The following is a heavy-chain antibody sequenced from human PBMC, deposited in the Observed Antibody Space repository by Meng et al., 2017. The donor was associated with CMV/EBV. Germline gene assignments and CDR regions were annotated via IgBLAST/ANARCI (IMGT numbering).Heavy chain of an antibody. CDR2: INPNSGGT. CDR1: GYTFTGYY. CDR3: ARKASRITIFGVVYYFDY. V-gene: IGHV1-2*02. D-gene: IGHD3-3*01. J-gene: IGHJ4*02. Sequence: ALVKVSCKASGYTFTGYYMHWVRQAPGQGLEWMGWINPNSGGTNYAQKFQGRVTMTRDTSISTAYMELSRLRSDDTAVYYCARKASRITIFGVVYYFDYWGQGTLVTVSS.